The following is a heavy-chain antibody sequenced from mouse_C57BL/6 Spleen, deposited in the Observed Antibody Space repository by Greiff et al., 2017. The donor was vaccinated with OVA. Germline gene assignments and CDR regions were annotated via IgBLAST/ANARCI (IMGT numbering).Heavy chain of an antibody. CDR2: INPNNGGT. CDR3: ARSTTVVATRGYFDV. Sequence: VQLQQSGPELVKPGASVKISCKASGYTFTDYYMNWVKQSHGKSLEWIGDINPNNGGTSYNQKFKGKATLTVDKSSSKAYMELRSLTSEDSAVYYCARSTTVVATRGYFDVWGTGTTVTVSS. J-gene: IGHJ1*03. CDR1: GYTFTDYY. V-gene: IGHV1-26*01. D-gene: IGHD1-1*01.